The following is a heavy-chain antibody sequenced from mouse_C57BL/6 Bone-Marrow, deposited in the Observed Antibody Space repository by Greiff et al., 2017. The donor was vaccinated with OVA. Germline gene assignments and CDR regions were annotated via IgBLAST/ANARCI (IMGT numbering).Heavy chain of an antibody. CDR3: ARDGYSWFAY. J-gene: IGHJ3*01. Sequence: VPLVESGGDLVKPGGSLKLSCAASGFTFSSYGLSLVRQTPDTLLAWVATLSSGGSYTYYPDSVKGRFTISRDNAKNTLYLQMSSLKSEDTAMYYCARDGYSWFAYWGQGTLVTVSA. D-gene: IGHD2-3*01. CDR1: GFTFSSYG. CDR2: LSSGGSYT. V-gene: IGHV5-6*01.